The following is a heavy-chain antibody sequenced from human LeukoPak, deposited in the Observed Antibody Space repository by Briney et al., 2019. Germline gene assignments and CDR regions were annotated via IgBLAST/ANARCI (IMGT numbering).Heavy chain of an antibody. CDR3: ARDPMTTVTHDAFDI. CDR1: GFSFDDYG. Sequence: GGSLRLSCAASGFSFDDYGMSWVRQAPGKGLEWVSGINWNGGSTGYADSVKGRFTISRENAKNSLYLQMNSLRADDTALYYCARDPMTTVTHDAFDIRGQGTMVTVSS. CDR2: INWNGGST. J-gene: IGHJ3*02. V-gene: IGHV3-20*04. D-gene: IGHD4-17*01.